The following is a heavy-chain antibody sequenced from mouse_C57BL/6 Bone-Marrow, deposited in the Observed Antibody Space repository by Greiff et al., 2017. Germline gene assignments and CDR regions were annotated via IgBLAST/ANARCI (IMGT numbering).Heavy chain of an antibody. Sequence: VHVKQSGPELVKPGASVKIPCKASGYTFTDYNMDWVKQSHGKSLEWIGDINPNNGGTIYNQKFKGKATLTVDKSSSTAYMELRSLTSEDTAVYYCARERDYYGSSYGYFDVWGTGTTVTVSS. CDR1: GYTFTDYN. D-gene: IGHD1-1*01. V-gene: IGHV1-18*01. CDR3: ARERDYYGSSYGYFDV. J-gene: IGHJ1*03. CDR2: INPNNGGT.